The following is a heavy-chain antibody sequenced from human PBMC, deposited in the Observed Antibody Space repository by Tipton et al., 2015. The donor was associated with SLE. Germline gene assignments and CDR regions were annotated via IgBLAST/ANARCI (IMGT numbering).Heavy chain of an antibody. J-gene: IGHJ5*02. D-gene: IGHD5/OR15-5a*01. V-gene: IGHV1-8*02. CDR3: ARGTYSVGNWFDP. CDR2: MNPNSGNT. CDR1: GYTFTGYY. Sequence: QSGAEVKKPGASVKVSCKASGYTFTGYYMHWVRQATGQGLEWMGWMNPNSGNTGYAQKFQGRVTMTRNTSISTAYMELSSLRSEDTAVYYCARGTYSVGNWFDPWGQGTLVTVSS.